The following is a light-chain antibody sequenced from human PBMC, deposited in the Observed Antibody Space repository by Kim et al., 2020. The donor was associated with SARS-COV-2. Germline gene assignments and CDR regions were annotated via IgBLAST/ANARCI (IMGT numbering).Light chain of an antibody. J-gene: IGLJ2*01. V-gene: IGLV3-21*04. CDR1: NIGSKS. CDR3: QVWDSSSDHVV. CDR2: YDS. Sequence: PGKTARITCGGNNIGSKSVQWYQQKPGQAPVLVIYYDSDRPSGIPERFSGSNSGNTATLTISRVEAGDEADYYCQVWDSSSDHVVFGGGTQLTVL.